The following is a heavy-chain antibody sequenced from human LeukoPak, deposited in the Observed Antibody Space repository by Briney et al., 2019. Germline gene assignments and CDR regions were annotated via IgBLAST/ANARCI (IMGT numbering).Heavy chain of an antibody. CDR1: GPSISSYY. CDR2: IYYSGNS. D-gene: IGHD2-15*01. Sequence: PSHTLSLTCTLSGPSISSYYWSWIRQPPRKGLEWIGYIYYSGNSNYNPSLKSRVTISADTSKNEFSLKLSSVTAADTAVYYCATRSAGVAATFDSWGQGALVTVS. J-gene: IGHJ4*02. CDR3: ATRSAGVAATFDS. V-gene: IGHV4-59*07.